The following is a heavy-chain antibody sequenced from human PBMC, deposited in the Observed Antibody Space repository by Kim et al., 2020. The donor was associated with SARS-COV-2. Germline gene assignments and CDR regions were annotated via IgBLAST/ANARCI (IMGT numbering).Heavy chain of an antibody. J-gene: IGHJ4*02. D-gene: IGHD3-3*01. V-gene: IGHV3-30*07. Sequence: AASVKGRFTISRDNSKNTLYLQMNSLRDEDTAVYYCARDLTIFGVVEFCDYWGQGTLVTVSS. CDR3: ARDLTIFGVVEFCDY.